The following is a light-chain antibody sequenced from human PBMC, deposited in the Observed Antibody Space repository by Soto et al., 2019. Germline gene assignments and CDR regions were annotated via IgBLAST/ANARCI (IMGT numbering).Light chain of an antibody. CDR1: QSVTTY. Sequence: DIQMTQSPSSLSASVGGRVTIACRASQSVTTYLNWYQQKPGKAPKLLIYGASSMQSGVPSRFSGSGSGTDFTLTISSLQPEDFATYYCQQSYSTPHTFGQGTKVDIK. J-gene: IGKJ1*01. CDR2: GAS. CDR3: QQSYSTPHT. V-gene: IGKV1-39*01.